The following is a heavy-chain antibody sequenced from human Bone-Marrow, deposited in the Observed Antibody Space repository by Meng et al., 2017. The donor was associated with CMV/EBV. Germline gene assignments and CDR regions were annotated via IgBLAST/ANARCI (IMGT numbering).Heavy chain of an antibody. J-gene: IGHJ1*01. V-gene: IGHV3-30*04. Sequence: GESLKISCAASGFTVSRYAMHWVRQAPGKGLEWVTVISDDGSKKYYADSVRGRFTISRDNSKNRLYLQMNSLRAEDTAVYYCARDPEDSSGWSPEYFQHRGQGTLVTVSS. CDR1: GFTVSRYA. D-gene: IGHD6-19*01. CDR2: ISDDGSKK. CDR3: ARDPEDSSGWSPEYFQH.